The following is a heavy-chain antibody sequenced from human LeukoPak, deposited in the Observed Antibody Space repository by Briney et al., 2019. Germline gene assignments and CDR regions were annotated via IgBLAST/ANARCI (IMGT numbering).Heavy chain of an antibody. V-gene: IGHV3-33*01. CDR1: GFTFSSYG. CDR2: IWYDGSNK. J-gene: IGHJ4*02. D-gene: IGHD2-8*02. CDR3: ARDQIYCTGGYCYFDY. Sequence: GGSLRLSCAASGFTFSSYGMHWVRQAPGKGLEWVAVIWYDGSNKYYADSVKGRFTISRDNAKNTLYLQMNSLRAEDTAVYYCARDQIYCTGGYCYFDYWGQGTLVTVSS.